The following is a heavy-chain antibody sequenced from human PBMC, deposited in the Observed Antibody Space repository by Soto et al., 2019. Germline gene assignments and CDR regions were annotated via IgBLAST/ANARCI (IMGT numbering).Heavy chain of an antibody. D-gene: IGHD3-10*01. CDR1: GFTFSDYY. CDR2: ISSSSSYT. CDR3: ARSGSYYLDAFDI. V-gene: IGHV3-11*06. J-gene: IGHJ3*02. Sequence: GSLRLSCAASGFTFSDYYMSWIRQAPGKGLEWVSHISSSSSYTNYADSVKGRFTISRDNARNSLYLQMNSLRAEDTAVYYCARSGSYYLDAFDIWGQGTMVTVSS.